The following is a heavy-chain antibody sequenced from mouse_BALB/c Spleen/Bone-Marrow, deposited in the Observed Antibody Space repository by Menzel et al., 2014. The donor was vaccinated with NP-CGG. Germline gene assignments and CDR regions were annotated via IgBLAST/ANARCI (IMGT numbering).Heavy chain of an antibody. CDR1: GYSITSGYY. D-gene: IGHD2-1*01. J-gene: IGHJ3*01. CDR3: ARKEGNYGAY. V-gene: IGHV3-6*02. Sequence: EVQLVESGPGLVKPSQSLSLTCSVTGYSITSGYYWSWIRQFPGNKLEWMGYISYDGSNNYNPSLKNRISITRDTSKNQFFLKLNSVTTEDTATYYCARKEGNYGAYWGQGTLVTVSA. CDR2: ISYDGSN.